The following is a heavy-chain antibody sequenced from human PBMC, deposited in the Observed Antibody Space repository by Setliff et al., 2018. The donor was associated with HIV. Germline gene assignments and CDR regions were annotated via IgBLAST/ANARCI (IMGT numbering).Heavy chain of an antibody. Sequence: GGSLRLSCAASGFTFSSNAMHWVRQAPGKGLEWVAVIAYDGSNKYYADSVKGRFTISRDNSKNTLYLQMNGLRAEDTAVYYCAKTNSGYDPGYWYFDLWGRGTLVTVSS. J-gene: IGHJ2*01. D-gene: IGHD5-12*01. CDR2: IAYDGSNK. V-gene: IGHV3-30*04. CDR1: GFTFSSNA. CDR3: AKTNSGYDPGYWYFDL.